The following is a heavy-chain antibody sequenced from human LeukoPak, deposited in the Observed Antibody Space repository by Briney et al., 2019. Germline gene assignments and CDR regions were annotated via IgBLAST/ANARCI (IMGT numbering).Heavy chain of an antibody. D-gene: IGHD3-9*01. J-gene: IGHJ4*02. V-gene: IGHV1-8*01. CDR3: ARAXXKXIXTGRKLDN. CDR2: MNPNSGNT. CDR1: GYTFTSYD. Sequence: ASVKVSCKASGYTFTSYDINCVRQATGQGLEWMGWMNPNSGNTGYAQKFQGRVTMTRNTSISIAYMELSSLRSDDTAVYYCARAXXKXIXTGRKLDNWGQGTLVTVSS.